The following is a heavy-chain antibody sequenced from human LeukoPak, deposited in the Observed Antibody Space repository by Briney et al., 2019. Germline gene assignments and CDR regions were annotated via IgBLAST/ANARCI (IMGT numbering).Heavy chain of an antibody. CDR3: ASNLVANDY. CDR1: GFTFSSYR. CDR2: ISSSSSTI. V-gene: IGHV3-48*04. Sequence: GGSLRLSCAASGFTFSSYRMNWVRQAPGKGLEWVSYISSSSSTIYYADSVKGRFTISRDNAKNSLYLQMNSLRAEDTAVYYCASNLVANDYWGQGTLVTVSS. D-gene: IGHD2-8*02. J-gene: IGHJ4*02.